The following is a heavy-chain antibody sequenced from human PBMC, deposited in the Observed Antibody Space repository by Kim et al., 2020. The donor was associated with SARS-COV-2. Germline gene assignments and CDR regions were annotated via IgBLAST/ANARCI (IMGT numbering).Heavy chain of an antibody. CDR1: GFTFTKVW. V-gene: IGHV3-15*01. D-gene: IGHD2-21*01. Sequence: GGSLRLSCAASGFTFTKVWLSWVRQSPGKGLEWVGRIRSKADGGTVDYAAPVKGRFTISRDNSKSTLYLQMNGLRADDTDFSYCTTDYERIVVLCHVETCYPESLWGHGTLVTVS. CDR3: TTDYERIVVLCHVETCYPESL. CDR2: IRSKADGGTV. J-gene: IGHJ4*01.